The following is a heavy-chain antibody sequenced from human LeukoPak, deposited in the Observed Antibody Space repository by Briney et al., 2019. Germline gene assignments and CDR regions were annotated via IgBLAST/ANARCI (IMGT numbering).Heavy chain of an antibody. D-gene: IGHD2-8*01. CDR1: GGSISSYY. CDR3: ARDTCTNGVCPDY. V-gene: IGHV4-59*01. Sequence: SETLSLTCTVSGGSISSYYWSWIRQPPGKGLEWIGYIYYSGSTNYNPSLKSRVTISIDTSKKQFSLKLSSVTAADTAVYYCARDTCTNGVCPDYWGQGTLVTVSS. CDR2: IYYSGST. J-gene: IGHJ4*02.